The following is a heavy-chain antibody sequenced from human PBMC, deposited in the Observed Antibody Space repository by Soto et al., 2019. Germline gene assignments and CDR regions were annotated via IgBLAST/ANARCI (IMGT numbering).Heavy chain of an antibody. CDR3: ARGRGSTGYLGREHYFDY. D-gene: IGHD2-2*01. CDR2: IDIGGNT. V-gene: IGHV3-66*01. CDR1: GFSVTNNY. J-gene: IGHJ4*02. Sequence: EVQVVESGGGLVQPGGSLRLSCAASGFSVTNNYMNWVRQAPGKGLEWVSIIDIGGNTYYADSVKDRFTISRDNSRNTXXLHMDSRRAEDTGVYYCARGRGSTGYLGREHYFDYWGQGTLVTVSP.